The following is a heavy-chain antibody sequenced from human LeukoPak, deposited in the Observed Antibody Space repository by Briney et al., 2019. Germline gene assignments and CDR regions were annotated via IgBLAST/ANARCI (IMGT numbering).Heavy chain of an antibody. J-gene: IGHJ4*02. D-gene: IGHD3-10*01. V-gene: IGHV3-23*01. CDR1: GFTFSSYA. CDR3: AKYGSGSYSSLEYFDY. CDR2: ISGSGGST. Sequence: GGSLRLSCAASGFTFSSYAMSWVRQAPGKGLEWVSAISGSGGSTYYADSVKGRFTISGDNSKNTLYLQMNSLRAEDTAVYYCAKYGSGSYSSLEYFDYWGQGTLVTVSS.